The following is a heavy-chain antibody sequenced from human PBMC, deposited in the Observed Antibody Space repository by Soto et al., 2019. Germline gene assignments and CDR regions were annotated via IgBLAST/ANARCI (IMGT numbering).Heavy chain of an antibody. V-gene: IGHV4-30-2*01. Sequence: SETLSLTCAVSGGSISSCGYSWSWIRQPPVKGLEWIGYIYHSGSTYYNPSLKSRVTISVDRSKNQFSLKLSSVTAADTAVYYCARFCGDCYSAFDYWGQGTLVTVSS. CDR2: IYHSGST. CDR1: GGSISSCGYS. J-gene: IGHJ4*02. D-gene: IGHD2-21*02. CDR3: ARFCGDCYSAFDY.